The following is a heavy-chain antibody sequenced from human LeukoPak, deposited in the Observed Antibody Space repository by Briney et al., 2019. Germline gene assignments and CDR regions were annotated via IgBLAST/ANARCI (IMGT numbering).Heavy chain of an antibody. Sequence: SETLSLTCTVSGGSISDYYWSWIRQHPGKGLEWIGYIYYSGSTYYNPSLKSRVTISVDTSKNQFSLKLSSVTAADTAVYYCARFCGSGSFNWFDPWGQGTLVTVSS. CDR3: ARFCGSGSFNWFDP. D-gene: IGHD3-10*01. CDR2: IYYSGST. J-gene: IGHJ5*02. V-gene: IGHV4-31*03. CDR1: GGSISDYY.